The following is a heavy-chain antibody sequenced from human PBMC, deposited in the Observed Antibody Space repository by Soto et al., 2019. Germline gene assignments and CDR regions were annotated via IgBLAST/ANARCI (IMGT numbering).Heavy chain of an antibody. CDR3: AREFPYYVSSDSYLDY. J-gene: IGHJ4*02. V-gene: IGHV4-59*12. D-gene: IGHD3-16*01. CDR1: GGSISIYY. Sequence: SEPLSLTGTVSGGSISIYYWSWIRHPPGKGLEWIVYIYYSGSTNYNPSLKSRVTISVDTSKNQFSLKLSSVTPEDTAVYYCAREFPYYVSSDSYLDYWGQGALVTVSS. CDR2: IYYSGST.